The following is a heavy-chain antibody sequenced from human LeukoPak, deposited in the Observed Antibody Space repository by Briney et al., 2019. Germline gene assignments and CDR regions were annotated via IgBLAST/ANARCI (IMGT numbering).Heavy chain of an antibody. Sequence: PGGSLRLSCAASGFTVSSYGMNWVRQAPGKGLEWVSCISSSSGYIYYADSVKGRFTISRDNAKNSLYLQMNTLRAEDTAVYYCARDPSYGSDWYFDLWGRGTLVTVSS. J-gene: IGHJ2*01. CDR1: GFTVSSYG. CDR3: ARDPSYGSDWYFDL. CDR2: ISSSSGYI. V-gene: IGHV3-21*01. D-gene: IGHD3-10*01.